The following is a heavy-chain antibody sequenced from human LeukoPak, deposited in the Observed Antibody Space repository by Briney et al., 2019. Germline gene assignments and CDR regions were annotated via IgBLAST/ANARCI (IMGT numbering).Heavy chain of an antibody. Sequence: SETLSLTCAVYGGSFSGYYWSWIRQPPGKGLEWIGEINHSGSTNYNPSLKSRVTISVDTSKNQFSLKLSSVTAADTAVYYCARVGNSLDYWGQGTLVAVSS. V-gene: IGHV4-34*01. D-gene: IGHD1/OR15-1a*01. J-gene: IGHJ4*02. CDR3: ARVGNSLDY. CDR2: INHSGST. CDR1: GGSFSGYY.